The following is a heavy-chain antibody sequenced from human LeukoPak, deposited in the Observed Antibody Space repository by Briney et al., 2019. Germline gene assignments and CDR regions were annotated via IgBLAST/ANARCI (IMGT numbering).Heavy chain of an antibody. CDR3: AGDSSGYYYHDFDI. D-gene: IGHD3-22*01. Sequence: SETLSLTCAVFGGSFSGYYSGWIRQRPGKGLEWMGEINLSGSTNYNPSLKSQVTISVDTSKNQFSLKLSSVTAADTAVYYCAGDSSGYYYHDFDIWGQGTMVTVSS. V-gene: IGHV4-34*01. CDR1: GGSFSGYY. J-gene: IGHJ3*02. CDR2: INLSGST.